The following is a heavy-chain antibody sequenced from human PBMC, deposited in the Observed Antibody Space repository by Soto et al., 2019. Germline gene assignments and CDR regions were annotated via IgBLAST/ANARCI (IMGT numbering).Heavy chain of an antibody. Sequence: PSETLSLTFGVSGFSIQTSYFWGWIRQPPGKGLEWIGLISHSGRAISHPSFASRATISLDTTNNAFSLTLKSVTAADTAVYYCARPRSFRLVGVPIDAWGQGTLVTVSS. CDR1: GFSIQTSYF. D-gene: IGHD3-16*02. V-gene: IGHV4-38-2*01. CDR3: ARPRSFRLVGVPIDA. CDR2: ISHSGRA. J-gene: IGHJ5*02.